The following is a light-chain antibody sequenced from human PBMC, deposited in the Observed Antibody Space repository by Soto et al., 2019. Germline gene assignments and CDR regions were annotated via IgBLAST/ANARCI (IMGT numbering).Light chain of an antibody. CDR2: KAS. V-gene: IGKV1-5*03. Sequence: IHVTQSPSSLSASVGYRFTITCRASLNIREELDWYQQKPGKAPKLLIYKASSLESGVPSRSRGSGSGTEFTLTISSLQPDDFATYYCQQYNSYPKTFGQGTKVDIK. CDR3: QQYNSYPKT. J-gene: IGKJ1*01. CDR1: LNIREE.